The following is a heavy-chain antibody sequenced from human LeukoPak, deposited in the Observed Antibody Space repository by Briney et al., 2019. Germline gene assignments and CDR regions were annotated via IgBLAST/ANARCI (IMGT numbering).Heavy chain of an antibody. J-gene: IGHJ4*02. CDR2: ISSSSNTI. CDR1: GFTFSSYS. Sequence: GGSLRLSCAASGFTFSSYSMNWVRQASGKGLEWVSYISSSSNTIYYADSVKGRFAISRDNAKNSLYLQMNSLRAEDTAVYYCARDGGSFLDYWGQGTLVTVSS. V-gene: IGHV3-48*04. CDR3: ARDGGSFLDY. D-gene: IGHD1-26*01.